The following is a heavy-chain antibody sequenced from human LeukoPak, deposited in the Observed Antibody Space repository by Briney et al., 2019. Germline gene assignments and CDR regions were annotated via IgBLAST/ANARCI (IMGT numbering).Heavy chain of an antibody. Sequence: PGGSLRLSCVASGFTFSSYSMNWVRQAPGKGLEWVSSISSRSNYIYYADSVKGRFTISRDNAKNSLYLQMNNLRAEDTAMFYCATSMAQDVDAFHIWGQGTMVTVSS. CDR3: ATSMAQDVDAFHI. CDR2: ISSRSNYI. J-gene: IGHJ3*02. CDR1: GFTFSSYS. V-gene: IGHV3-21*01. D-gene: IGHD2-21*01.